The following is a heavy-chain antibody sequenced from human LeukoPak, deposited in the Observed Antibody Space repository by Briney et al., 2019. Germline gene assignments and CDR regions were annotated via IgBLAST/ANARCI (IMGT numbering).Heavy chain of an antibody. CDR2: ISHDGSNK. V-gene: IGHV3-30-3*01. CDR3: ARRGYSYGSDNWFDP. Sequence: GGSLRLSCAASGFTFSSYAFHWVRQAPGKGLEWVAVISHDGSNKYYADTLKGRFTISRDNSKNTLYLQMNSLRAEDTAVYYCARRGYSYGSDNWFDPWGQGTLVTVSS. D-gene: IGHD5-18*01. CDR1: GFTFSSYA. J-gene: IGHJ5*02.